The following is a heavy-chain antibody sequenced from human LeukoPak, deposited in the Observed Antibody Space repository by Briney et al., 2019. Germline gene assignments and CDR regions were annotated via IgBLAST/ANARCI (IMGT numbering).Heavy chain of an antibody. D-gene: IGHD3-9*01. Sequence: SVKVSCKASGGTLSSYAISWVRQAPRQGLEGVGGITPIFGTANYAQKFQGRVTITADKSTSTAYMELSSLRSEDTAVYYCARAIDYDILTGSPYYFDYWGQGTLVTVSS. J-gene: IGHJ4*02. V-gene: IGHV1-69*06. CDR2: ITPIFGTA. CDR1: GGTLSSYA. CDR3: ARAIDYDILTGSPYYFDY.